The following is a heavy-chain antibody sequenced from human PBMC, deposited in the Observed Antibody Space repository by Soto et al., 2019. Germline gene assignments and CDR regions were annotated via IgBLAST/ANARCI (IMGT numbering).Heavy chain of an antibody. V-gene: IGHV4-4*07. D-gene: IGHD2-21*02. CDR3: PRSRHGDCGY. J-gene: IGHJ4*02. CDR2: IHTSGST. Sequence: SETLCLPCTVSGSSISSYYWSWIRPPARKGLEWSGRIHTSGSTNYNPSRKSRVTLSVDTSKNQFSVKQCPVNAADTAVYSRPRSRHGDCGYWGQGTRVTVAS. CDR1: GSSISSYY.